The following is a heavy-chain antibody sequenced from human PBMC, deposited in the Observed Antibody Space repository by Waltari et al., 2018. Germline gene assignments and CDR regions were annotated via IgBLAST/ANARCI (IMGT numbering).Heavy chain of an antibody. J-gene: IGHJ4*02. CDR3: VNLKYSSSWYWDFAY. D-gene: IGHD6-13*01. Sequence: EVQLLESGGGLVQPGESLRLSCVASGFIFSSYAMRWVRRAPGQGLEWVSAISDSGGSTYYGDSMKGLLTISRYNSKNTLYLQMNSLRAEDTAIYYCVNLKYSSSWYWDFAYWGQGTLVTVSS. CDR2: ISDSGGST. V-gene: IGHV3-23*01. CDR1: GFIFSSYA.